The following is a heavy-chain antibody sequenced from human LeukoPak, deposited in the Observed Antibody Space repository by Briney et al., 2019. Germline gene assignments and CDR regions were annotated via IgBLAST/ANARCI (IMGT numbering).Heavy chain of an antibody. CDR2: ISSSGSTI. D-gene: IGHD5-18*01. V-gene: IGHV3-11*01. Sequence: GGSLRLSCAASGFTFSDYYMSWIRQAPGKGLDWVSYISSSGSTIYYADSVKGRFSISRDNAKNSLYLEMNSLRAADTAVYYCVREARGYHYTYFDYWGQGSLVTVSS. CDR3: VREARGYHYTYFDY. CDR1: GFTFSDYY. J-gene: IGHJ4*02.